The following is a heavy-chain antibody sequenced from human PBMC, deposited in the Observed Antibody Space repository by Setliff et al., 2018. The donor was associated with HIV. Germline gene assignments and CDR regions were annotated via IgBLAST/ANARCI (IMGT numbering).Heavy chain of an antibody. D-gene: IGHD1-7*01. V-gene: IGHV4-4*09. CDR3: AKRAVQDGTVTSSNWFES. CDR2: VYGSGST. Sequence: SETLSLTCAVSGDSIGTYSWHWLRQPPGKGLEWIGYVYGSGSTGYNPSLTSRVTMSTDTPNNRFALKLTSVTAADTAVYYCAKRAVQDGTVTSSNWFESWGQGTLVTVSS. CDR1: GDSIGTYS. J-gene: IGHJ5*01.